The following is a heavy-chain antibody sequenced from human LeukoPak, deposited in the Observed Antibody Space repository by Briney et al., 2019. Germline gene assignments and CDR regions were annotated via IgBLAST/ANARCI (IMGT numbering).Heavy chain of an antibody. CDR2: INHSGST. Sequence: SETLSLTCTVSGGSISSYYWSWIRQPPGKGLEWIGEINHSGSTNYNPSLKSRVTMSVDTSKNQFSLKLSSVTAADTAVYYCARGGTRPTPYHFDYWGQGPLVTVSS. CDR3: ARGGTRPTPYHFDY. J-gene: IGHJ4*02. V-gene: IGHV4-34*01. CDR1: GGSISSYY. D-gene: IGHD1-1*01.